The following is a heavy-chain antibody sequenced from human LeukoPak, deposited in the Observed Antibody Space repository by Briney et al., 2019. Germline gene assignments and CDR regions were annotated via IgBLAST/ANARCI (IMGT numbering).Heavy chain of an antibody. J-gene: IGHJ4*02. CDR3: VKDGSGSYYTYYFDY. V-gene: IGHV3-64D*06. Sequence: GGSLRLSCSASGFTFSRYAMHWVRQVPGKGLEYVSAISSNGGSTYYADSVKGRFTISRDNSKNTLYLQMSSLRAEDTAVYYCVKDGSGSYYTYYFDYWGQGTLVTVSS. D-gene: IGHD3-10*01. CDR2: ISSNGGST. CDR1: GFTFSRYA.